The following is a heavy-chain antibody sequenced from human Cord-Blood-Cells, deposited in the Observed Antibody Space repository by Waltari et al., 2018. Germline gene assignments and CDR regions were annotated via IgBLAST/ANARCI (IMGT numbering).Heavy chain of an antibody. D-gene: IGHD6-13*01. J-gene: IGHJ4*02. CDR1: GFTFDDYA. CDR3: AKAPIGIAAAGHFDY. CDR2: ISWNSGSI. Sequence: EVQLVESGGGLVQPGRSLRLSCAASGFTFDDYAMHWVRQAPGKGLEWVSGISWNSGSIGYADSVKGRFTISRDNAKNSLYLQMNSLRAEDMALYYCAKAPIGIAAAGHFDYWGQGTLVTVSS. V-gene: IGHV3-9*03.